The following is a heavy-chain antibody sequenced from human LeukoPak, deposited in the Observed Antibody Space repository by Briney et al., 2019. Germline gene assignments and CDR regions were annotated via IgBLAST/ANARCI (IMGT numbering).Heavy chain of an antibody. Sequence: GESLKISCKDSGYSFTSYWIGWVRQMPGKGLEWMGIIYPGDSDTRYSPSFQGQVTISADKSISTAYLQWSSLKASDTAMYYCARLIAYCGGDCLYYFDYWGQGTLVTVSS. V-gene: IGHV5-51*01. CDR2: IYPGDSDT. CDR1: GYSFTSYW. J-gene: IGHJ4*02. D-gene: IGHD2-21*02. CDR3: ARLIAYCGGDCLYYFDY.